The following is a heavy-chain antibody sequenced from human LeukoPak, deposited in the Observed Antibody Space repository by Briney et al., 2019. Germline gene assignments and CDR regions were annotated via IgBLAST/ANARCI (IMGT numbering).Heavy chain of an antibody. CDR3: ARGGGMRSWYDFDY. V-gene: IGHV3-7*04. CDR2: IKEAGSEK. J-gene: IGHJ4*02. D-gene: IGHD6-13*01. CDR1: GFTFSNYW. Sequence: GGSLRLSCSASGFTFSNYWMNLVRQAPGKGLEFMANIKEAGSEKYYVDSVKGRFTISRDNDKNSVHLQMSNLRAEDTAVYYCARGGGMRSWYDFDYWGQGILVTVSS.